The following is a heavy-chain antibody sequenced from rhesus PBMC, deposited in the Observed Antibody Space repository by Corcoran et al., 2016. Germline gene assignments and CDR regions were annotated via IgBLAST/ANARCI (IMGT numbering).Heavy chain of an antibody. CDR3: AKGVGSSSDY. CDR1: GYSFTSYW. CDR2: IVPSDSDT. Sequence: EVQLVQSGAEVKRPGESLKISCKPSGYSFTSYWISWVRQMPGKGREGVGAIVPSDSDTRYSPSFQGQVTISADKSISTAYLQWSSLKASDTATYYCAKGVGSSSDYWGQGVLVTVSS. J-gene: IGHJ4*01. V-gene: IGHV5-20*02. D-gene: IGHD5-12*01.